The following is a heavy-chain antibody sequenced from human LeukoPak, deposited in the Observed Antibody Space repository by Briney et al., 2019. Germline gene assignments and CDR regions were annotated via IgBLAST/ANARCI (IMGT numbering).Heavy chain of an antibody. Sequence: PGGSLRLSCAASGFTFSDYYMSWIRQAPGKGLEWVSYISSSGSTIYYADSVKGRFTISRDNAKNSLYLQMNSLRAEDTAVYYCARDPSISSTSCPSHWGQGTLVTVSS. CDR3: ARDPSISSTSCPSH. V-gene: IGHV3-11*01. CDR2: ISSSGSTI. J-gene: IGHJ4*02. CDR1: GFTFSDYY. D-gene: IGHD2-2*01.